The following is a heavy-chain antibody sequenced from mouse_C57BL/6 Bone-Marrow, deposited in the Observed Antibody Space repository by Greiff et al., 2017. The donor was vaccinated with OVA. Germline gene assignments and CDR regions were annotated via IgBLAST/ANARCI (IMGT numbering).Heavy chain of an antibody. J-gene: IGHJ4*01. Sequence: QVQLQQSGAELVKPGASVKMSCKASGYTFTSYWITWVKQRPGQGLEWIGDIYPGSGSTNYNEKFKSKATLTVDTSSSTAYMQLSSLTSEDSAVYYCAITTVVADYAMDYWGQGTSVTVSS. D-gene: IGHD1-1*01. CDR2: IYPGSGST. CDR3: AITTVVADYAMDY. CDR1: GYTFTSYW. V-gene: IGHV1-55*01.